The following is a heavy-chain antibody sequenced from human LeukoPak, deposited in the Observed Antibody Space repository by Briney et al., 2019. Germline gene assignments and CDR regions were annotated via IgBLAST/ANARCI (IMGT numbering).Heavy chain of an antibody. V-gene: IGHV3-11*01. J-gene: IGHJ3*02. D-gene: IGHD4-23*01. CDR1: GFSFSDYY. Sequence: GGSLRLSCAASGFSFSDYYMSWIRQAPGMGLEWVSHISSGGSTTLYAHSVKGRFSISRDNAKNSLYLQMNSLRAEDTAVYYCARQAYGGPPNDAFNMWSQGTMVTVSS. CDR3: ARQAYGGPPNDAFNM. CDR2: ISSGGSTT.